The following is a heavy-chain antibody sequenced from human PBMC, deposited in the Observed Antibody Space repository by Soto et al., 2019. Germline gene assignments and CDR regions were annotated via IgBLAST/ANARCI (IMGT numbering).Heavy chain of an antibody. D-gene: IGHD2-2*01. J-gene: IGHJ5*02. CDR1: QVTIGSSY. V-gene: IGHV3-53*01. CDR2: VSTGYTP. CDR3: TRDLMDVVPPADDLFDP. Sequence: GPMSLSCGASQVTIGSSYVSWVSKTPGKGLAWVSVVSTGYTPYSADSGKGRRTISSDNSKNTRYLQMNSLKVEVTAVYLCTRDLMDVVPPADDLFDPWGQGILVTAPQ.